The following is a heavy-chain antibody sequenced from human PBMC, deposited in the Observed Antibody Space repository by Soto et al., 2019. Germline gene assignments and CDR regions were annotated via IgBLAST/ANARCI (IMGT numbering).Heavy chain of an antibody. J-gene: IGHJ6*02. CDR1: GFTVSSNY. D-gene: IGHD6-13*01. Sequence: EVQLVESGGGLVQPGGSLRLSCAASGFTVSSNYMSWVRQAPGKGLEWVSVIYSGGSTYYADSVKGRFTISRHNSRNTLYLQMNSLRAEDTAVYYCAISTEGYYYYGMDVWGQGTTVTVSS. CDR2: IYSGGST. V-gene: IGHV3-53*04. CDR3: AISTEGYYYYGMDV.